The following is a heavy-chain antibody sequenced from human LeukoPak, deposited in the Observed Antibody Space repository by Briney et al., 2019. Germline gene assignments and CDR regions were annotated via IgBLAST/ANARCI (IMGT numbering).Heavy chain of an antibody. V-gene: IGHV3-53*01. CDR1: GFTVNNNY. Sequence: GGSLRLSCAASGFTVNNNYMTWVRQAPGKGLEWVSVIYSGGTTYYADSVKGRFTISRDNSKNTLYLQMNSLRAEDTAVYYCARTPGYSYGTYYYYYGMDVWGQGTTVTVSS. J-gene: IGHJ6*02. CDR3: ARTPGYSYGTYYYYYGMDV. CDR2: IYSGGTT. D-gene: IGHD5-18*01.